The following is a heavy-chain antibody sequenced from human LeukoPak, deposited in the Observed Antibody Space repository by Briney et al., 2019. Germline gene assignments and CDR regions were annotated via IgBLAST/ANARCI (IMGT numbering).Heavy chain of an antibody. CDR3: ARARDWSNWFDP. CDR2: ISAYNGNT. CDR1: GGTFSSYA. V-gene: IGHV1-18*01. Sequence: VASVKVSCKASGGTFSSYAISWVRQAPGQGLEWMGWISAYNGNTNYAQKLQGRVTMTTDTSTSTAYMELRSLRSDDTAVYYCARARDWSNWFDPWGQGTLVTVSS. J-gene: IGHJ5*02. D-gene: IGHD3-9*01.